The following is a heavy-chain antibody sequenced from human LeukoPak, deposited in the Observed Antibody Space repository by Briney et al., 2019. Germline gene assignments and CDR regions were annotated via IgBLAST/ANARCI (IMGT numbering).Heavy chain of an antibody. CDR3: ARDSRNWSRFFT. CDR1: GYTFTGYY. J-gene: IGHJ4*02. Sequence: ASVKVSCKASGYTFTGYYMHWLRQAPGQGLEWMGWINPNSGGTNYAQKFQGRVTMTRDTSISTAYMELSRLRADYTAVYYCARDSRNWSRFFTWGQGTLVTVSS. CDR2: INPNSGGT. D-gene: IGHD1-1*01. V-gene: IGHV1-2*02.